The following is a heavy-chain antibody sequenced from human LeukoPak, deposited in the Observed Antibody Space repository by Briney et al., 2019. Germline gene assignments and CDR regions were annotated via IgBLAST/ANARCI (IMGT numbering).Heavy chain of an antibody. J-gene: IGHJ4*02. V-gene: IGHV4-4*02. CDR3: ARLGGNFDY. Sequence: PSETLSLTCGVSGGSISSTNWWSWIRQSPGKGLEWIGYIQSGGITDYHPSLKSRVTLTADTSKNQLSLRLTSVTAADTAVYYCARLGGNFDYWGQGKLVTVSS. D-gene: IGHD1-26*01. CDR1: GGSISSTNW. CDR2: IQSGGIT.